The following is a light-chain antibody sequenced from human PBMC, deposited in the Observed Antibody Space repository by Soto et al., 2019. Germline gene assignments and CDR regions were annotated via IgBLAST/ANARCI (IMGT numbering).Light chain of an antibody. J-gene: IGLJ1*01. CDR1: SSDIGGYNY. CDR3: CSYAGTYTYV. CDR2: DVS. V-gene: IGLV2-11*01. Sequence: QSVLTQPRSVSGSPGQSVAISCTGTSSDIGGYNYVSWFQQHPGKAPKLMIYDVSKWPSGVPDRFSGSESGNTASLTISGLQAEDEADYYCCSYAGTYTYVFGTGTKVTVL.